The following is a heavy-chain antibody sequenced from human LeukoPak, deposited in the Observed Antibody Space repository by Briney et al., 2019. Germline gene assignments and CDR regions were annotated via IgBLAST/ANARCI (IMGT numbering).Heavy chain of an antibody. CDR3: AKGRGLRFLNY. Sequence: GGSLRLSCAASGFTFSSYAMSWVRQAPGKGLEWVSAISGSGGSTYYADSVKGRFTISRDNSKNALYLQMNSLRAEDTAVYYCAKGRGLRFLNYWGQGTLVTVSS. V-gene: IGHV3-23*01. CDR2: ISGSGGST. J-gene: IGHJ4*02. CDR1: GFTFSSYA. D-gene: IGHD3-3*01.